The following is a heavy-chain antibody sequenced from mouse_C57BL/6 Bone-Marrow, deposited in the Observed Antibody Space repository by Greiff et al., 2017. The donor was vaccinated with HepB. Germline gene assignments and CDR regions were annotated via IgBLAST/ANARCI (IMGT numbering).Heavy chain of an antibody. CDR1: GYTFTDYY. J-gene: IGHJ3*01. D-gene: IGHD1-1*01. Sequence: QVQLQQSGAELVRPGASVKLSCKASGYTFTDYYINWVKQRPGQGLEWIARIYPGSGNNYYNEKFKGKATLTAEKSSSTAYMQLSSLTSEDSAVYFCARSRYYGPFAYCGQGTLVTVSA. CDR2: IYPGSGNN. V-gene: IGHV1-76*01. CDR3: ARSRYYGPFAY.